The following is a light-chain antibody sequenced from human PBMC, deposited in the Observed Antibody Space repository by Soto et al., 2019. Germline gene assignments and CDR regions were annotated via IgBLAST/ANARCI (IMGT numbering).Light chain of an antibody. J-gene: IGLJ1*01. Sequence: QSVLTQPASVSGSPGQSITISCTGTSSDVGGYNYVSWYQQHPGKAPKLMIYDVSNRPSGVSNRFSGSKSGNTASLTISGLQAEDEADYYCSSYTSSSTLFATGTKVTGL. CDR2: DVS. CDR3: SSYTSSSTL. CDR1: SSDVGGYNY. V-gene: IGLV2-14*01.